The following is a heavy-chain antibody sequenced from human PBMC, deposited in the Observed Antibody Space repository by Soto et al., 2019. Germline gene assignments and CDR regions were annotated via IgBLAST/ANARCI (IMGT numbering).Heavy chain of an antibody. CDR3: ARDQLRPGILYSLGVLLLEYGL. CDR1: GFAFSAFA. CDR2: ISVSGNNA. J-gene: IGHJ4*02. V-gene: IGHV3-23*01. D-gene: IGHD3-22*01. Sequence: PGGSLRLSCAASGFAFSAFAMTWVRQAPGKGLEWVAAISVSGNNAYYADSVKGRFTISRDNSQNSVFLQMSSLRADDTAVYYCARDQLRPGILYSLGVLLLEYGLWGQGTLVTVSS.